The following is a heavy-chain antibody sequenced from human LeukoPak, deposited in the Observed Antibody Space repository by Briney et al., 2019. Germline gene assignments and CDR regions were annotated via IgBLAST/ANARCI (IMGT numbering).Heavy chain of an antibody. CDR2: INHSGST. D-gene: IGHD5-18*01. Sequence: PSETLSLTCAVYGGSFSGYYWSWIRQPPGKGLEWIGEINHSGSTNYNPSLKSRVTISVDTSKNQFSLKLSSVTAAATAVYYCARREGYSYDYWGQGTLVTVSS. CDR1: GGSFSGYY. V-gene: IGHV4-34*01. J-gene: IGHJ4*02. CDR3: ARREGYSYDY.